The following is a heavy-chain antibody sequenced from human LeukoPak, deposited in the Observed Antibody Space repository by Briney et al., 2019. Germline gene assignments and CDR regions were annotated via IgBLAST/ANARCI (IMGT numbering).Heavy chain of an antibody. D-gene: IGHD3-3*01. J-gene: IGHJ3*02. CDR2: VTYDGSNE. CDR3: AKGNYDLRAFEI. V-gene: IGHV3-30*18. Sequence: GGSLRLSCAASGFTFSDYGIHWVRQAPGKGLEWVTVVTYDGSNEYYADSVKGRFTISRDNSKDTSYLQMNSLRTGDTAVYYCAKGNYDLRAFEIWGQGTMVTVSS. CDR1: GFTFSDYG.